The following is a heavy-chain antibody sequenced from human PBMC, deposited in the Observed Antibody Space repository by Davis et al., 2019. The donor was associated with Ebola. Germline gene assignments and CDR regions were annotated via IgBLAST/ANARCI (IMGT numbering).Heavy chain of an antibody. V-gene: IGHV5-51*01. CDR1: GYSFTSYW. J-gene: IGHJ4*02. CDR3: ARPSTLRLGELSPPDY. Sequence: KVSCKGSGYSFTSYWIGWVRQMPGKGLEWMGIIYPGDSDTRYSPSFQGQVTISADKSISTAYLQWSSLKASDTAMYYCARPSTLRLGELSPPDYWGQGTLVTVSS. D-gene: IGHD3-16*02. CDR2: IYPGDSDT.